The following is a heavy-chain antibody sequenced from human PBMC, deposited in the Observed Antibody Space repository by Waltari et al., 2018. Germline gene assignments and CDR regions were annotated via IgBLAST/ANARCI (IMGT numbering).Heavy chain of an antibody. Sequence: QVQLQQWGAGLLKPSETLSLTCAVYGGSFSGYYWSWIRQPPGKGLEWIGEINHNGSTNNNPSLKSRVTISVDTSKNQFSLKLSSVTAADTAVYYCARARGAGPSEYSSTRLYYYYYMDVWGKGTTVTISS. CDR3: ARARGAGPSEYSSTRLYYYYYMDV. CDR2: INHNGST. CDR1: GGSFSGYY. V-gene: IGHV4-34*01. D-gene: IGHD6-6*01. J-gene: IGHJ6*03.